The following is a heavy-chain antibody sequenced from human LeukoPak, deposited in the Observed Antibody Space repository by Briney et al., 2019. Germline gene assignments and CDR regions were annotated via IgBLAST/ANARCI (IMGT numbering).Heavy chain of an antibody. CDR2: INHSGST. D-gene: IGHD6-19*01. Sequence: SETLSLTCTVSGGSISSSSHYWGWIRQPPGKGLEWIGEINHSGSTNYNPSLKSRVTISVDTSKKQFSLKLSSVTAADTAVYYCVWSVAGAANDYWGQGTLVTVSS. CDR1: GGSISSSSHY. J-gene: IGHJ4*02. V-gene: IGHV4-39*07. CDR3: VWSVAGAANDY.